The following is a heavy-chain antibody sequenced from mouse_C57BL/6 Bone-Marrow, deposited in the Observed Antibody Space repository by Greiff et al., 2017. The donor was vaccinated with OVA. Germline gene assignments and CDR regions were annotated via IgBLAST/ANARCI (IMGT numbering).Heavy chain of an antibody. Sequence: QVQLQQPGAELVMPGASVKLSCKASGYTFTSYWMHWVKQRPGQGLEWIGEIDPSDSYTNYNQKFKCKSTLTVDKSSSTAYMQLSSLTSEDAAVYYCARGVDGNYVVDYDAMDYWGQGTSVTVSS. CDR3: ARGVDGNYVVDYDAMDY. J-gene: IGHJ4*01. CDR2: IDPSDSYT. V-gene: IGHV1-69*01. CDR1: GYTFTSYW. D-gene: IGHD2-1*01.